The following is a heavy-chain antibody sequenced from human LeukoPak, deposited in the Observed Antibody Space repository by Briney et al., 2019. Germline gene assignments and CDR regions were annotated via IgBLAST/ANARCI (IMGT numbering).Heavy chain of an antibody. V-gene: IGHV1-8*01. CDR2: MNPNNGNA. J-gene: IGHJ4*02. CDR1: GYTFTNYD. CDR3: ARGPGYSSGWYTY. D-gene: IGHD6-19*01. Sequence: GASVKVSCKASGYTFTNYDINWVRQATGQGLEWMGWMNPNNGNAGYAQKLQGRVTMTTDTSTSTAYMELRSLRSDDTAVYYCARGPGYSSGWYTYWGQGTLVTVSS.